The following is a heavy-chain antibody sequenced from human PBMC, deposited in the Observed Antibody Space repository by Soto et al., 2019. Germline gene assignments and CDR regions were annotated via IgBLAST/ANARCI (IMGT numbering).Heavy chain of an antibody. D-gene: IGHD3-10*01. Sequence: SETLSLTCAVSGGSISSGGYSWSWIRQPPGKGLEWIGYIYHSGSTYYNPSLKSRATISVDTSKNQFSLKLSSVTAADTAVYYCARGSPYGSGSDWFDPWGQGTLVTVSS. V-gene: IGHV4-30-2*01. CDR2: IYHSGST. J-gene: IGHJ5*02. CDR3: ARGSPYGSGSDWFDP. CDR1: GGSISSGGYS.